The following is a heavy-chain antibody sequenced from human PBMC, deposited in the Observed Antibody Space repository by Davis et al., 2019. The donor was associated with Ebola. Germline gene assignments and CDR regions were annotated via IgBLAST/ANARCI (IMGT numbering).Heavy chain of an antibody. CDR2: ISSSSSTI. D-gene: IGHD4-17*01. CDR1: GFTFSSYS. J-gene: IGHJ6*02. CDR3: ARVSPVTIGLYYYYVMDV. V-gene: IGHV3-48*02. Sequence: GGSLRLSCAASGFTFSSYSMNWVRQAPGKGLEWVSYISSSSSTIYYAESVKGRFTISRDNAKNSLYLQMNSLRDEDTAVYYCARVSPVTIGLYYYYVMDVWGQGTTVTVSS.